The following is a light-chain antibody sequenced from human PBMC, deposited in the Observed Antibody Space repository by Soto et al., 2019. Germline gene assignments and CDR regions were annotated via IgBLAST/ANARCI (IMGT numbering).Light chain of an antibody. CDR2: TAS. V-gene: IGKV1-12*01. CDR1: QGISTW. Sequence: DVQMTQSPSSLSASVGDRVTITWRASQGISTWLAWYQQKPGKAPKLLIYTASRLQSGVPPRFSGSGSGTDFTLTISSLQPEDFATYYCHHSYSTPITFGQGTRLEI. CDR3: HHSYSTPIT. J-gene: IGKJ5*01.